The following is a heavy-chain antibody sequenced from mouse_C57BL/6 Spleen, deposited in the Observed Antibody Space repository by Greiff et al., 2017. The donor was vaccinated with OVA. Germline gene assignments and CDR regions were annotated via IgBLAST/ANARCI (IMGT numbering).Heavy chain of an antibody. CDR2: INPSNGGT. Sequence: VQLQQPGTELVKPGASVKLSCKASGYTFTSYWMHWVKQRPGHGLEWIGNINPSNGGTNYNQQFKSKAILIVDKSSSTAYMQLSSLTSQGTPVYYCARWGITSWYFDVWGTGTTVTVSS. CDR3: ARWGITSWYFDV. D-gene: IGHD2-4*01. V-gene: IGHV1-53*01. CDR1: GYTFTSYW. J-gene: IGHJ1*03.